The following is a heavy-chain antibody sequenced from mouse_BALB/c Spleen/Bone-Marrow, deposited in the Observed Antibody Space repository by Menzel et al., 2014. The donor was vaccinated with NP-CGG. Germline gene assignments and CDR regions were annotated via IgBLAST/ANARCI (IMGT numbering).Heavy chain of an antibody. Sequence: EVKLVESGAELVKPGASVKLSCTASGFNIKDTYMHWVKQRPEQGLEWIGRIDPANGNTKYDPKFQGKATITADTSSNTAYLQLSSLTSEDTAVYYCASYYGSSYDYFDYWGQGTTLTVSS. V-gene: IGHV14-3*02. D-gene: IGHD1-1*01. J-gene: IGHJ2*01. CDR1: GFNIKDTY. CDR2: IDPANGNT. CDR3: ASYYGSSYDYFDY.